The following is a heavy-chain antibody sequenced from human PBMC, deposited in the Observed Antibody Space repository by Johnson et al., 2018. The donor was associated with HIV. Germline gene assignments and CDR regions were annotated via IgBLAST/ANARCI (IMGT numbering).Heavy chain of an antibody. CDR3: ARSPETGDRLWRAFDI. Sequence: QVQLVESGGGVVQPGRSLRLSCAASGFTFSSYGMHWVRQAPGKGLEWVAVIWYDGSNKYYADSVKGRFTISRDNSKNTLYLQMNSLRVEDTAVYYCARSPETGDRLWRAFDIWGQGTMVTVSS. CDR2: IWYDGSNK. J-gene: IGHJ3*02. D-gene: IGHD4-17*01. CDR1: GFTFSSYG. V-gene: IGHV3-33*01.